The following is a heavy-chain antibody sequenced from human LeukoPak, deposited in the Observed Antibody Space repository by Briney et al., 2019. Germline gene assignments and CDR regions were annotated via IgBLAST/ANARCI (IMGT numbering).Heavy chain of an antibody. J-gene: IGHJ4*02. D-gene: IGHD4-17*01. CDR1: GFTFSSYS. V-gene: IGHV3-21*01. Sequence: GGSLRLSCAASGFTFSSYSMNWIRQAPGKGLEWVSSIRSSTSYIYYADSVKGRFTISKDNAKNSLYLQMNSLRAEDTAVYYCARAGGSTVSHSDYWGQGTLVIVSS. CDR2: IRSSTSYI. CDR3: ARAGGSTVSHSDY.